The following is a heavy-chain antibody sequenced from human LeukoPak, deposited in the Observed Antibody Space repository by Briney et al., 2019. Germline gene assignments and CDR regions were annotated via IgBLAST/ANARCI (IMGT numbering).Heavy chain of an antibody. D-gene: IGHD6-19*01. CDR3: AKVARIAVAGTGDY. CDR1: GFMFRDAA. Sequence: GGSLRLSCAASGFMFRDAAMTWVRQAPGKGLEWVSLIASSGLNTYYADSVEGRFTISRDNSKNTLYLQMNSLRAEDTAVYYCAKVARIAVAGTGDYWGQGTLVTVSS. V-gene: IGHV3-23*01. CDR2: IASSGLNT. J-gene: IGHJ4*02.